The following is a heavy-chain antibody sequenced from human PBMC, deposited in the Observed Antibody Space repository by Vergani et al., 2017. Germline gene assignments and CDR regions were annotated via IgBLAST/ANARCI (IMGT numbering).Heavy chain of an antibody. D-gene: IGHD6-13*01. J-gene: IGHJ4*02. CDR3: ARVGVAAAPYY. V-gene: IGHV3-53*01. Sequence: EVQLVESGGGLIQPGGSLRLSCAASGFTVSSNYMSWVRQAPGKGLEWVSVLYSGGSTYYADAVKGRFTISRDNSKNTLYLQMNSLRAEDTAVYYCARVGVAAAPYYWCQGTLVTVSS. CDR2: LYSGGST. CDR1: GFTVSSNY.